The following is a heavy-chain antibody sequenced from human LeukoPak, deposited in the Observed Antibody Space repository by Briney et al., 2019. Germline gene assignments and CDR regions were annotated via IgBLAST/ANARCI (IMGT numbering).Heavy chain of an antibody. CDR1: GFTFSSYS. Sequence: GGSLRLSCAASGFTFSSYSMNWVRQAPGKGLEWVSSISSSSSYIYYADSVKGRFTISRDNAKNSLYLQMNSMRAEDTAVYYCARGSDTAMADIWGQGTMVTVSS. J-gene: IGHJ3*02. CDR2: ISSSSSYI. V-gene: IGHV3-21*01. D-gene: IGHD5-18*01. CDR3: ARGSDTAMADI.